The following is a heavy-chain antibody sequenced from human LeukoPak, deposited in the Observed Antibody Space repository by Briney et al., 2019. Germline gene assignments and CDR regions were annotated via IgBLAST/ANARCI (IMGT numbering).Heavy chain of an antibody. J-gene: IGHJ4*02. CDR3: AREDYSYGFGY. CDR1: GFTLSSYW. V-gene: IGHV3-74*01. Sequence: PGGSLRLSCAVSGFTLSSYWMYWFRQAPGEGLVCVSRINSDGRTTNYADSVKGRFTISRDNAKNSLYLQMNSLRAEDTAVYYCAREDYSYGFGYWGQGTLVTVSS. D-gene: IGHD5-18*01. CDR2: INSDGRTT.